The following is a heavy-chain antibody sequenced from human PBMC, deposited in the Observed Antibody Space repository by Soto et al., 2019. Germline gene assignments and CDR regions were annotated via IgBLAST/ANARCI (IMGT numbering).Heavy chain of an antibody. D-gene: IGHD6-13*01. CDR3: ARLIAAAGGNRAY. CDR1: GGSIITSIYY. J-gene: IGHJ4*02. CDR2: IYYSGST. V-gene: IGHV4-39*01. Sequence: ETLSLTCTVSGGSIITSIYYWGWIRQPPGKGLEWIGSIYYSGSTYYNPSLKSRVTISADTSKNQFSLKLSSVTAADTAVYYCARLIAAAGGNRAYWGQGTLVTVSS.